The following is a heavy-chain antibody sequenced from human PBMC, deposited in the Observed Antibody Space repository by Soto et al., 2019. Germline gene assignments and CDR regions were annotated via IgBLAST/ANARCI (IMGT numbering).Heavy chain of an antibody. Sequence: EVQLVESGGGLIQPGGSLRLSCAASGFTVSSNYMSWVRQAPGKGLEWVSVIYSGGSTYYADSVKGRFTISKDYSKNTLYRQMNSRRAEDTAVYYCARSGHSYGPFDYWGQGTLVTVSS. D-gene: IGHD5-18*01. CDR3: ARSGHSYGPFDY. J-gene: IGHJ4*02. CDR2: IYSGGST. CDR1: GFTVSSNY. V-gene: IGHV3-53*01.